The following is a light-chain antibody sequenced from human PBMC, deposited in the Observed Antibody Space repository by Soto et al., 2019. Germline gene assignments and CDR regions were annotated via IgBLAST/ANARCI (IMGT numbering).Light chain of an antibody. CDR1: SSDVGGYNY. J-gene: IGLJ1*01. Sequence: QSVLTQPPSASGSFGQSVTISCTGTSSDVGGYNYVSWYQQHPGKAPKLMIYEVSERPSGVPDRFSGSKSGNTASLTVSGLQADDESDYYCSSYSGTNYHYVFGTGTNFTVL. CDR3: SSYSGTNYHYV. V-gene: IGLV2-8*01. CDR2: EVS.